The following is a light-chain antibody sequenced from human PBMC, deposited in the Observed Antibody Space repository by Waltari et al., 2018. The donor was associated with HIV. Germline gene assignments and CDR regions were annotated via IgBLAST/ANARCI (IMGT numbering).Light chain of an antibody. V-gene: IGKV1-39*01. CDR2: AAT. CDR1: QIITTY. Sequence: DIQMTQSPSSLSASVGDRVTITCRASQIITTYLNWYQQKPGRVPRVLIYAATTLQDGVPSRFSGSGSGTDFTLTIRSLQPEDSATYFCQQSFTIPRTFAQGTKVEIK. CDR3: QQSFTIPRT. J-gene: IGKJ1*01.